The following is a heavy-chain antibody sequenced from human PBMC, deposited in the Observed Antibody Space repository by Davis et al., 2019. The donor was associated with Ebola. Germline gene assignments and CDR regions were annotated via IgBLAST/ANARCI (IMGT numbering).Heavy chain of an antibody. CDR3: ARDLGQLWSDY. Sequence: SETLSLTCTVSGGSISSYYWSWIRQPPGKGLEWIGYIYYSGSTNYNPSLKSRVTISVDTSKNQFSLKLSSVTAADTAVYYCARDLGQLWSDYWGQGTLVTVSS. V-gene: IGHV4-59*01. CDR2: IYYSGST. J-gene: IGHJ4*02. CDR1: GGSISSYY. D-gene: IGHD5-18*01.